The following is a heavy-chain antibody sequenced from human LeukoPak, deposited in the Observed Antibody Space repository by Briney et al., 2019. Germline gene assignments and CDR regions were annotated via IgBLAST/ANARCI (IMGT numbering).Heavy chain of an antibody. V-gene: IGHV3-23*01. J-gene: IGHJ4*02. D-gene: IGHD3-22*01. CDR3: AKKPSSGYYYIDY. Sequence: GGSLRLSCAASGFTFSSYAMSWVRQAPGKGLEWVSTISDSGGSTYYADSVKGRSTISRDNSKNTLYLQMNSLRAEDTAVYCCAKKPSSGYYYIDYWGQGTLVTVSS. CDR2: ISDSGGST. CDR1: GFTFSSYA.